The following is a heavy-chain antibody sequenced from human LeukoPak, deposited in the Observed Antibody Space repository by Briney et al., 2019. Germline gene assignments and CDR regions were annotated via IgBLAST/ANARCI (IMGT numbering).Heavy chain of an antibody. Sequence: GASVKVSCKASGGTFSNYALSWVRRAPGRGLEWMGGIVPLFGTANYAQKFQGRVTIAADESTSTAYMELSSLRSEDTAVYYCARGDLDYWGQGTLVTVSS. CDR2: IVPLFGTA. CDR1: GGTFSNYA. D-gene: IGHD3-3*01. J-gene: IGHJ4*02. V-gene: IGHV1-69*13. CDR3: ARGDLDY.